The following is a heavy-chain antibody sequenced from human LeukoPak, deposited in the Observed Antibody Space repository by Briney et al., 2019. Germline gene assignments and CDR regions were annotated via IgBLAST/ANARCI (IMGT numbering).Heavy chain of an antibody. V-gene: IGHV1-2*02. Sequence: ASVKVSCKASGYTFTGYYMHWVRQAPGQGLEWMGWINPNSGGTNYAQKFQGRVTMTRDTSISIAYMELSRLRSDDTAVYYCAREIEYSSSTNFDYWGQGTLVTVSS. D-gene: IGHD6-6*01. CDR3: AREIEYSSSTNFDY. CDR2: INPNSGGT. CDR1: GYTFTGYY. J-gene: IGHJ4*02.